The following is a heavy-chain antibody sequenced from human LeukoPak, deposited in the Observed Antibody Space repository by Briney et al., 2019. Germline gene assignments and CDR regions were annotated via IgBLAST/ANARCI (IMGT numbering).Heavy chain of an antibody. V-gene: IGHV1-69*13. Sequence: SVKVSCKASGGTINNHGMNWVRQAPGQGLEWMGMIIPKFGIAHYARKFQGGVTITADESTSTTYMEVSSLIPDDTAVYYCARGEGRYHDIRGGFDPWGQGTSVTVSS. J-gene: IGHJ5*02. CDR3: ARGEGRYHDIRGGFDP. CDR2: IIPKFGIA. D-gene: IGHD3-9*01. CDR1: GGTINNHG.